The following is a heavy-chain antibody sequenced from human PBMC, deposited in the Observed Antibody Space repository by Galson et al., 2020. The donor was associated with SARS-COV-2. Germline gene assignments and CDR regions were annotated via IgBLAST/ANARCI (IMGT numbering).Heavy chain of an antibody. CDR2: IYSEGSST. CDR3: ARGDMGNDYFDY. Sequence: GGSLRLSCAASGFTFSSYWMHWVRQAPGKGLVWVSRIYSEGSSTSYADSVKGRFTISGDNAKNTLYLQMNSMRAEDTAVYYCARGDMGNDYFDYWGQGTPVTVSS. V-gene: IGHV3-74*01. CDR1: GFTFSSYW. J-gene: IGHJ4*02. D-gene: IGHD7-27*01.